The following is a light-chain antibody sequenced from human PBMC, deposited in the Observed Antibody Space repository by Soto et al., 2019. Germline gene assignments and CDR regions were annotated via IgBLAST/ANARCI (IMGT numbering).Light chain of an antibody. CDR2: KAS. CDR1: QSISSW. J-gene: IGKJ1*01. CDR3: QQYSYFAT. Sequence: DIQMTQSPSTLSASVGDRVTITCRASQSISSWLTWYQQKAGQAPKLLIYKASIVESGVPSRFSGSGSGTEFTLTISSLQPDESATYYCQQYSYFATFGQGTMVEVK. V-gene: IGKV1-5*03.